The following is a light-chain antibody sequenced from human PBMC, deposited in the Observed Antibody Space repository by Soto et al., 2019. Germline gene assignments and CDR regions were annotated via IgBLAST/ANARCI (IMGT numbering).Light chain of an antibody. CDR3: SSYTTSNTRQIV. CDR1: SSDVGGYIY. J-gene: IGLJ1*01. V-gene: IGLV2-14*01. Sequence: SALTQPASVSGSPGQSITISCTGTSSDVGGYIYVSWYQQHPCKAPKFMIYDVSNRPSGVSNRFSGSKSGNTASLTISGLQAEDEADYYCSSYTTSNTRQIVFGTGTKVTVL. CDR2: DVS.